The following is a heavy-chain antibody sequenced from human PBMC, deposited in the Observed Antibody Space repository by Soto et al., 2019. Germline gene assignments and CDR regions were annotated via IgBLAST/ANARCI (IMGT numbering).Heavy chain of an antibody. J-gene: IGHJ6*02. CDR2: FSAYNGNT. Sequence: QVQLVQSGAEVKKPGASVKVSCKASGYTFTSYGISWVRQAPGQGLEWMGWFSAYNGNTNYAQKLQGRVTMTTDTSTSTAYMELRSLRSDDTAVYYCARERAYNWNYDYYYGMDVWGQGTTVTVSS. D-gene: IGHD1-20*01. CDR1: GYTFTSYG. CDR3: ARERAYNWNYDYYYGMDV. V-gene: IGHV1-18*01.